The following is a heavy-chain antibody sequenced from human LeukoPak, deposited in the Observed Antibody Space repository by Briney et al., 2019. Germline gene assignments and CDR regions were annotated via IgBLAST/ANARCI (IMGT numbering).Heavy chain of an antibody. CDR2: IYYSGST. J-gene: IGHJ6*02. CDR3: ARVPLYCSSTSCYGSKGDYYYYGMDV. Sequence: SQTLSLTCTVSGGSTSSGGYYWSWIRQHPGKGLEWIGYIYYSGSTYYNPSLKSRVTISVDTSKNQFSLKLSSVTAADTAVYYCARVPLYCSSTSCYGSKGDYYYYGMDVWGQGTTVTVSS. V-gene: IGHV4-31*03. CDR1: GGSTSSGGYY. D-gene: IGHD2-2*01.